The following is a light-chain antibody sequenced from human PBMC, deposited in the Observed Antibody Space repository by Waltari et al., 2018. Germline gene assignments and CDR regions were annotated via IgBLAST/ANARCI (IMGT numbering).Light chain of an antibody. CDR3: QQYNDWPPWT. Sequence: EIVMTQSPATLSVSAGERATLSCRASQGVSSNLAWYQQKAGQAPRLLIYGASTSATGIPARFSGSGSGTEFTLSISSLQSEDFAVYYCQQYNDWPPWTFGQGTKVEIK. CDR1: QGVSSN. CDR2: GAS. V-gene: IGKV3-15*01. J-gene: IGKJ1*01.